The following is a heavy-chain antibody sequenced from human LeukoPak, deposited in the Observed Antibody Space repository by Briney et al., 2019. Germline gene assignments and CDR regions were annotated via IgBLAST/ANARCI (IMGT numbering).Heavy chain of an antibody. V-gene: IGHV1-18*01. Sequence: ASVKVSCKASGYSFTTYGTSWVRQAPGLGLEWMGWISAYNGNTNYAQKLQGRVTMTTDTSTSTAYMELRSLRYDDTAVYYCARDMIAARPNWFDPWGQGTLVTVSS. CDR2: ISAYNGNT. J-gene: IGHJ5*02. D-gene: IGHD6-6*01. CDR3: ARDMIAARPNWFDP. CDR1: GYSFTTYG.